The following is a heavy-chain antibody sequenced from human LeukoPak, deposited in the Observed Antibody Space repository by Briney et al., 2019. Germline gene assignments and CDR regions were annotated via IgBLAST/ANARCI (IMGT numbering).Heavy chain of an antibody. CDR3: AKDIGAYYDSSGYTDSYFDY. V-gene: IGHV3-9*01. Sequence: GGSLRLSCAASGFTFDDYAMHWVRQAPGKGLEWVLGISWNSGSIGYADSVKGRFTISRDNAKNSLYLQMNSLRAEDTALYYCAKDIGAYYDSSGYTDSYFDYWGQGTLVTVSS. CDR1: GFTFDDYA. J-gene: IGHJ4*02. CDR2: ISWNSGSI. D-gene: IGHD3-22*01.